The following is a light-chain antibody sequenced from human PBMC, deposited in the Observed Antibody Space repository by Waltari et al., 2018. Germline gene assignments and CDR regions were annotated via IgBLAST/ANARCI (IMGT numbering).Light chain of an antibody. V-gene: IGKV3-20*01. Sequence: EIVLTQSPGTLSLSPGERGTLSCRASQSVSSTFLAWYQQKPGQAPRLLIYGASSRTTGIPDRFSGSGSGTDFTLTISRLEPEDFAVYYCQQYGPSTRTFGQGTKVEIK. J-gene: IGKJ1*01. CDR2: GAS. CDR1: QSVSSTF. CDR3: QQYGPSTRT.